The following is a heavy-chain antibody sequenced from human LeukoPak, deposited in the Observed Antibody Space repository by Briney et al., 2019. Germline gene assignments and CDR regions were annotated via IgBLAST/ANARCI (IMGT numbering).Heavy chain of an antibody. J-gene: IGHJ5*02. CDR3: ARGNGYCSASTCHNWFDP. CDR2: IYHGGNT. Sequence: SETLSLTCAVPGYSISSGYYWGWIRQPPGKGLEWIGSIYHGGNTYYNPSLKSRVTISIDTSKNQFSLRLSSVTAADTAVYYCARGNGYCSASTCHNWFDPWGQGSLVSVSS. CDR1: GYSISSGYY. D-gene: IGHD2-15*01. V-gene: IGHV4-38-2*01.